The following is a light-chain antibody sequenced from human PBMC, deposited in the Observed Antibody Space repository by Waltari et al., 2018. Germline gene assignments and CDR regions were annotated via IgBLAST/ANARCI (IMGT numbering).Light chain of an antibody. J-gene: IGKJ4*01. CDR2: DAS. CDR3: QQRSNWLLT. V-gene: IGKV3-11*01. Sequence: EIVLTQSPATLSLSPGERATPSCRASQSVSSYLAWYQKKPGQAPRLHIYDASNRATGIPARFSGSGSGTDFTLTISSLEPEDFAVYYCQQRSNWLLTFGGGTKVEIK. CDR1: QSVSSY.